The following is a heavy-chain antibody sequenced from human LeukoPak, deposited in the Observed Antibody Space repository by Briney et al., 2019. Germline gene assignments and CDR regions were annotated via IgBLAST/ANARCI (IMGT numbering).Heavy chain of an antibody. V-gene: IGHV3-30-3*01. CDR2: ISYDGSNK. D-gene: IGHD3-3*01. CDR1: GFTFSSYA. Sequence: GGSLRLSCAASGFTFSSYAMHWVRQAPGKGLEWVAVISYDGSNKYYADSVKGRFTISRDNSKNTLYLQMNSLRAEDTAVYYCARDFYNSRGQLGVVPDYWGQGTLVTVSS. J-gene: IGHJ4*02. CDR3: ARDFYNSRGQLGVVPDY.